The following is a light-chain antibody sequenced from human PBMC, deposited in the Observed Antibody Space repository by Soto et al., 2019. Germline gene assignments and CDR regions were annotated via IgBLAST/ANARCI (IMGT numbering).Light chain of an antibody. CDR3: QQRSNWPIT. J-gene: IGKJ5*01. Sequence: EIVLTQSPATLSLSPGERATLSCRASQSVSSYLAWFQQKPGQAPRLLIYDASKRATGIPARFSGSGSGTDFTLTISSLEPADFALYYCQQRSNWPITFGQGTRLEIK. V-gene: IGKV3-11*01. CDR1: QSVSSY. CDR2: DAS.